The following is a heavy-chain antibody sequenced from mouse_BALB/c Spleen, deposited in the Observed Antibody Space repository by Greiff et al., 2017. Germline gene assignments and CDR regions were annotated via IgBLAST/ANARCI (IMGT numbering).Heavy chain of an antibody. CDR3: ARHEEYGNYGFAY. CDR1: GFTFSSYG. J-gene: IGHJ3*01. D-gene: IGHD2-10*02. CDR2: ISSGGSYT. V-gene: IGHV5-6*01. Sequence: EVNLVESGGDLVKPGGSLKLSCAASGFTFSSYGMSWVRQTPDKRLEWVATISSGGSYTYYPDSVKGRFTISRDNAKNTLYLQMSSLKSEDTAMYYCARHEEYGNYGFAYWGQGTLVTVSA.